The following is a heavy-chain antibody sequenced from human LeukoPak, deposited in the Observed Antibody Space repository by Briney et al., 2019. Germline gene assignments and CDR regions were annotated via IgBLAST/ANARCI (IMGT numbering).Heavy chain of an antibody. D-gene: IGHD4-17*01. CDR3: ARSRYGDYAGWFDP. Sequence: PGGSLRLSCAASGFTFSSYAMHWVRQAPGKGLEWVAVISYDGSNKYYADSVKGRFTISRDNSKNTLYLQMNSLRAEDTAVYYCARSRYGDYAGWFDPWGQGTLVTVSS. J-gene: IGHJ5*02. V-gene: IGHV3-30-3*01. CDR2: ISYDGSNK. CDR1: GFTFSSYA.